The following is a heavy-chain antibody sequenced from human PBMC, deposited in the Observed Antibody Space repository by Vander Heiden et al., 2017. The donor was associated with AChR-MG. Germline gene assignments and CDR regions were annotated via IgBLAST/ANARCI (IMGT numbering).Heavy chain of an antibody. J-gene: IGHJ6*03. D-gene: IGHD2-15*01. CDR3: ARAAAFYYYYYMDV. V-gene: IGHV3-30-3*01. CDR2: ISYDGSNK. Sequence: QVQLVESGGGVVQPGRSLRLSCAASGFTFSSYAMHWVRQAPGKRLEWVAVISYDGSNKYYADSVKGRFTISRDNSKNTLYLQMNSLRAEDTAVYYCARAAAFYYYYYMDVWGKGTTVTVSS. CDR1: GFTFSSYA.